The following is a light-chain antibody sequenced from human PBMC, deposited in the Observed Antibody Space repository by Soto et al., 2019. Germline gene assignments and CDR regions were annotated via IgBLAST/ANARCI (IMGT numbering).Light chain of an antibody. V-gene: IGKV1-17*03. J-gene: IGKJ3*01. CDR2: GAF. Sequence: DIQMTQSPSAMSASVGDRVTITCRASQGINDNLAWFQQKPGQVPKRLIYGAFSLQRGVPSRFSGSGSGTEFTLTISSLQPEDFATYYCQQYNSYKTFGPGTKVDIK. CDR1: QGINDN. CDR3: QQYNSYKT.